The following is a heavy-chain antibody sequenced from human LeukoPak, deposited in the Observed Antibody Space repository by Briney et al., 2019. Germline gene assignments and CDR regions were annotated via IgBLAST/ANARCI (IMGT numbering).Heavy chain of an antibody. CDR1: GYTFTGYY. CDR2: INPNSGGT. Sequence: ASVKVSCKASGYTFTGYYMHWVRQAPGQGLGWMGWINPNSGGTNYAQKFQGWVTMTRDTSISTAYMELSRLRSDDTAVYYCARESRPRTYYGSGSYYKLDYYGMDVWGQGTTVTVSS. D-gene: IGHD3-10*01. J-gene: IGHJ6*02. CDR3: ARESRPRTYYGSGSYYKLDYYGMDV. V-gene: IGHV1-2*04.